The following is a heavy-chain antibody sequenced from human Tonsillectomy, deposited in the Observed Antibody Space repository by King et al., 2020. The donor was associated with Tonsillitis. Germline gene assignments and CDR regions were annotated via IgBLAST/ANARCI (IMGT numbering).Heavy chain of an antibody. V-gene: IGHV3-53*01. CDR2: IYSGGST. Sequence: VQLVESGGGLIQPGGSLRLSCVASGFIVSFNYMSWVRHAPGKGLEWVSVIYSGGSTYYADSVKGRFTISRDNSKNTLYLQMNSLRAEDTAVYYCAGDEAAAGIFDYWGQGTLVTVSS. CDR3: AGDEAAAGIFDY. D-gene: IGHD6-13*01. CDR1: GFIVSFNY. J-gene: IGHJ4*02.